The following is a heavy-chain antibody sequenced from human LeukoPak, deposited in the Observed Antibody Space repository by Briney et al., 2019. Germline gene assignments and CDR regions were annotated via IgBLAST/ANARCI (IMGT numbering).Heavy chain of an antibody. V-gene: IGHV5-51*01. CDR2: MYPGGSDI. J-gene: IGHJ4*02. D-gene: IGHD1-26*01. CDR1: GYSFSNYY. CDR3: ASRTGSYYPFDS. Sequence: KTGESLKISCKGSGYSFSNYYIDWVRQMPRKGLEWMGVMYPGGSDIRYSPSFQGQVTISADKSIDTAYLQWSTLKASDSAMYYCASRTGSYYPFDSWGQGTLVTVSS.